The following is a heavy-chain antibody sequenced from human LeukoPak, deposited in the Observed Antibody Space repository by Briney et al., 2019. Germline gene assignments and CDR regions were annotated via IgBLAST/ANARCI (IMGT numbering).Heavy chain of an antibody. V-gene: IGHV3-33*08. CDR3: ARGNFRRDGYNFDY. CDR2: IWFDGSNK. D-gene: IGHD5-24*01. CDR1: GFTFSGYG. J-gene: IGHJ4*02. Sequence: GGSLRLSCAASGFTFSGYGMHWVRQAPGKGLEWVAVIWFDGSNKYYADSVKGRFTISRDSSKNTLYLQMNSLRPEDTAVFYCARGNFRRDGYNFDYWGQGTLVTVSS.